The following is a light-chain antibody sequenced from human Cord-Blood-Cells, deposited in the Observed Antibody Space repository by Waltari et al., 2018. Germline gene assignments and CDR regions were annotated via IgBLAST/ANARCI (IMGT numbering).Light chain of an antibody. J-gene: IGKJ1*01. CDR3: QQYNSYPWT. CDR1: QSISSW. V-gene: IGKV1-5*01. Sequence: DIQMTQSPSTLSASVGHRVTITCRASQSISSWLAWYQQKPGKAPKLLIYDASSLDSGVPSRFSGSGSGTEFTLTISSLQPDDFATYYCQQYNSYPWTFGQGTKVEIK. CDR2: DAS.